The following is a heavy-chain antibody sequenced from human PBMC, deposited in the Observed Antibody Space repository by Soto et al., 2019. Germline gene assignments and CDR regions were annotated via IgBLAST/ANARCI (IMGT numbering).Heavy chain of an antibody. J-gene: IGHJ4*02. V-gene: IGHV3-21*01. CDR3: ARAPYYGDYDFDY. Sequence: VQLVESGGGLVKPGGSLRLSCAASGFTFSSYSMNWVRQAPGKGLEWVSSISSSSSYIYYADSVKGRFTISRDNAKNSLYLQMNSLRAEDTAVYYCARAPYYGDYDFDYWGQGTLVTVSS. CDR1: GFTFSSYS. D-gene: IGHD4-17*01. CDR2: ISSSSSYI.